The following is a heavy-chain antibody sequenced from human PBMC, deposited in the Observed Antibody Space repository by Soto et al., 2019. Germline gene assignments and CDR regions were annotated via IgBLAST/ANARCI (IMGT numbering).Heavy chain of an antibody. Sequence: SETLSLTCTVSGGSISSYYWSLIRQPPGKGLEWIGYIYYSGSTSYNPSLKSRLTMSVDTSKNQFSLRLSSVTAADTAVYYCVRVDPATTITTFDYWGQGILVTVSS. CDR1: GGSISSYY. D-gene: IGHD4-4*01. J-gene: IGHJ4*02. CDR3: VRVDPATTITTFDY. CDR2: IYYSGST. V-gene: IGHV4-59*08.